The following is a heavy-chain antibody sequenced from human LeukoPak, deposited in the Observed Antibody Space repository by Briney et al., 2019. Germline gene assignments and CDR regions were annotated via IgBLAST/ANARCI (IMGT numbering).Heavy chain of an antibody. CDR3: AKWGFVVVPADTYYFDY. V-gene: IGHV3-23*01. CDR2: ISGSGGSA. Sequence: GGSLRLSCAASGFTFSSYAMSWVRQAPGKGLEWVSAISGSGGSAYYADSVKGRFTISRDNSKNTLYLQMNSLRAEDTAVYYCAKWGFVVVPADTYYFDYWGQGTLVTVSS. D-gene: IGHD2-2*01. CDR1: GFTFSSYA. J-gene: IGHJ4*02.